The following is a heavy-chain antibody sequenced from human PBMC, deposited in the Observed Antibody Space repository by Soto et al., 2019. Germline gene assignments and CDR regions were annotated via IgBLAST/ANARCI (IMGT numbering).Heavy chain of an antibody. CDR1: GGSVSSGSYY. CDR2: IYNTGST. CDR3: ARGGGVTATFDY. D-gene: IGHD5-18*01. Sequence: SVSGGSVSSGSYYWSWIRQPPGKGLEWIGYIYNTGSTNYNPSLKSRVTMSVDTSKNQFSLKLTSVTAADTAVYYCARGGGVTATFDYWGRGTLVTVSS. V-gene: IGHV4-61*01. J-gene: IGHJ4*02.